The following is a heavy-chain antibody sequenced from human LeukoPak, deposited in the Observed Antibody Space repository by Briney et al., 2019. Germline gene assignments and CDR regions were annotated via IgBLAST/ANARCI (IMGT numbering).Heavy chain of an antibody. CDR3: VRAKKASSGGSPYSENYYYGMDV. CDR1: GFTFSSHA. J-gene: IGHJ6*02. D-gene: IGHD2-15*01. V-gene: IGHV3-30-3*01. CDR2: ISYDGSNK. Sequence: GGSLRLSCAASGFTFSSHAMHWVRQAPGKGLEWVAVISYDGSNKYYADSVKGRFTISRDNSKNTLYLQMNSLRAEDTAVYYCVRAKKASSGGSPYSENYYYGMDVWGQGTTVTVSS.